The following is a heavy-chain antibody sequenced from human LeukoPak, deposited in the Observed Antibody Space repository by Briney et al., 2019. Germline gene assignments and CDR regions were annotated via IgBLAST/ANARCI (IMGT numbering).Heavy chain of an antibody. CDR2: ISSSSSTI. V-gene: IGHV3-48*02. Sequence: PGGSLRLSCAASGFTFSSYSMNWVRQAPGKGLEWVSYISSSSSTIYYADSVKGRFTISRDNGNNLLYLQMNSLRDEDTAVYYCAREEGFDYWGQGTLVTVSS. J-gene: IGHJ4*02. CDR3: AREEGFDY. CDR1: GFTFSSYS.